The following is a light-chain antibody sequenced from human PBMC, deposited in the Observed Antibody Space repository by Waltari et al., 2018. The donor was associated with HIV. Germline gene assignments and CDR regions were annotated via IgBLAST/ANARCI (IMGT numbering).Light chain of an antibody. CDR1: SXXVGGYNL. CDR3: XAYAGXTTYVI. Sequence: QXALTQPASVSGSXGQSITIXXXXXSXXVGGYNLVSWXXXHPGKAPKLMIYEVSKRPSVVSNRFSGXKXXNTXXLXIXGLQAXXXADXYXXAYAGXTTYVIFGXGTXLXXL. CDR2: EVS. V-gene: IGLV2-23*02. J-gene: IGLJ2*01.